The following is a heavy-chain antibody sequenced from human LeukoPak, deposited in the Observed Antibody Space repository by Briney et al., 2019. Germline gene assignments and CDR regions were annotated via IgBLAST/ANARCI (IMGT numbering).Heavy chain of an antibody. J-gene: IGHJ6*02. CDR3: ARYTRGRNGMDV. CDR1: GGSISSNY. CDR2: IYYSGNT. Sequence: SETLSLTCTVSGGSISSNYWSWIRQPPGKGLEWIGYIYYSGNTDYSPSLKSRVTISVDTSKNQFSLKLSSVTAADTAVYYCARYTRGRNGMDVWGQGTTVTVSS. D-gene: IGHD1-26*01. V-gene: IGHV4-59*08.